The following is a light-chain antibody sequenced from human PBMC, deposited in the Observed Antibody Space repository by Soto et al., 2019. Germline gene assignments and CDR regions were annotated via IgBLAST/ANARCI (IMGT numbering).Light chain of an antibody. Sequence: EIVLTQSPGTLSLSPGERATLSCRASQSISSNSVAWYQQRPGQAPRLLIYVASTRATGIPDRFSGSGSGTDFTLTINRLEPEDFAVYYCQQYHTSVRTFGQGTKVEIK. J-gene: IGKJ1*01. CDR2: VAS. CDR1: QSISSNS. V-gene: IGKV3-20*01. CDR3: QQYHTSVRT.